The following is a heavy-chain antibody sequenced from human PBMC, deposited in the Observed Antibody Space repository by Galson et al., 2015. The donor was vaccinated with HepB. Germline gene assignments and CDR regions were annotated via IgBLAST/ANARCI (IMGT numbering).Heavy chain of an antibody. V-gene: IGHV1-18*01. CDR2: ISAYNGNT. D-gene: IGHD3-10*01. J-gene: IGHJ4*02. CDR1: GYTFTSYG. Sequence: SVKVSCKASGYTFTSYGISWVRQAPGQGLEWMGWISAYNGNTNYAQKLQGRVTMTTDTSTSTAYMELRSLRSDDTAVYYCARDLKARITMVRGVNVWGQGTLVTVSS. CDR3: ARDLKARITMVRGVNV.